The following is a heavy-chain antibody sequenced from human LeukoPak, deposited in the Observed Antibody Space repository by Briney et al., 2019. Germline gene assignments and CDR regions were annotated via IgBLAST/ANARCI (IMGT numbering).Heavy chain of an antibody. CDR2: ISHSGST. V-gene: IGHV4-59*12. CDR1: GGSIRNNY. J-gene: IGHJ3*02. Sequence: PSETLSLTCTVSGGSIRNNYWSWVRQTPGKGLEWLGYISHSGSTTYNPSLKSRVRISVDTPNSQFSLKLSSVTAADTAVYYCARRPMVSLIPHDAFDIWGQGTMVTVSS. CDR3: ARRPMVSLIPHDAFDI. D-gene: IGHD2-21*02.